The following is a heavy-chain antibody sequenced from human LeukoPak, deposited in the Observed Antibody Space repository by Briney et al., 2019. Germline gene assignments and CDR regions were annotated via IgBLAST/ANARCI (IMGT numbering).Heavy chain of an antibody. J-gene: IGHJ4*02. CDR2: ISAYNGNT. CDR3: ARSPTYYYDSSGPPRD. Sequence: ASVKVSCKASGYTFTSYGISWVRQAPGQGLEWMGWISAYNGNTNYAQKLQGRVTMTTDTSTSTAYMELRSLRSDDTAVYYCARSPTYYYDSSGPPRDWGQGTLVTVSS. CDR1: GYTFTSYG. D-gene: IGHD3-22*01. V-gene: IGHV1-18*01.